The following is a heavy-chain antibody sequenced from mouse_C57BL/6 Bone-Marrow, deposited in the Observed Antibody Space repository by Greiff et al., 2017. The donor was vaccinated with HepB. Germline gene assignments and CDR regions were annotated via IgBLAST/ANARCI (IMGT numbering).Heavy chain of an antibody. CDR1: GYSFTDYN. V-gene: IGHV1-39*01. Sequence: VQLKESGPELVKPGASVKISCKASGYSFTDYNMNWVKQSNGKSLEWIGVINPNYGTTSYNQKFKGKATLTVDQSSSTAYMQLNSLTSEYSAVYYCARQHYGSSAYWYFDVWGTGTTVTVSS. J-gene: IGHJ1*03. CDR3: ARQHYGSSAYWYFDV. D-gene: IGHD1-1*01. CDR2: INPNYGTT.